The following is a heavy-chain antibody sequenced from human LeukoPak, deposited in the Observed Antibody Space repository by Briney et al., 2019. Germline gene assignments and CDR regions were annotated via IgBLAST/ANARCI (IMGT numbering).Heavy chain of an antibody. J-gene: IGHJ5*02. CDR1: GGSISSYY. CDR2: IYYSGST. CDR3: ARVGGGDYGWFDP. D-gene: IGHD4-17*01. V-gene: IGHV4-59*01. Sequence: SETLSLTCTVSGGSISSYYWSWIRPPPGKGLEWIGYIYYSGSTNYNPSLKSRVTISVDTSKNQFSLKLSSVTAADTAVYYCARVGGGDYGWFDPWGQGTLVTVSS.